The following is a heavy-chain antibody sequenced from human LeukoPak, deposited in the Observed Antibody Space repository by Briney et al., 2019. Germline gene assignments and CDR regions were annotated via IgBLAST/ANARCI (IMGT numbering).Heavy chain of an antibody. J-gene: IGHJ5*02. CDR1: GGTFSSYA. Sequence: SVKVSCKASGGTFSSYAISWVRQAPGQGLEWMGGIIPIFGTANYAQKFQGRATITADESTSTAYMELSSLRSEDTAVYYCARHQLLSNWFDPWGQGTLVTVSS. D-gene: IGHD2-2*01. CDR3: ARHQLLSNWFDP. V-gene: IGHV1-69*13. CDR2: IIPIFGTA.